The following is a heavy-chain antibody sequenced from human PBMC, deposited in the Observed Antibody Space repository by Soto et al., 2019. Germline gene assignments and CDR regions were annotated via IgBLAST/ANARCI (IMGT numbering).Heavy chain of an antibody. D-gene: IGHD2-21*02. CDR3: IQSRCGGDCLQSYASYYYYGMDV. Sequence: SGPTLVNPTQTLTLTCTFSAFSLSTGGVGVGWIRQPPGKALEWLALIYWEDDKRYSPSLRSRLTITKDTSKNQVVLTMTNMDPVDTATYYCIQSRCGGDCLQSYASYYYYGMDVWGQGTTVTVSS. J-gene: IGHJ6*02. CDR2: IYWEDDK. CDR1: AFSLSTGGVG. V-gene: IGHV2-5*02.